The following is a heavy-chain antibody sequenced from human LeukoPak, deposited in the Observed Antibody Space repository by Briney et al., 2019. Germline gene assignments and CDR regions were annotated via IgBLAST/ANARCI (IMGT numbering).Heavy chain of an antibody. J-gene: IGHJ6*03. Sequence: GGSLRLSCAASGFTFSSYWMSWVRQAQGKWLEWVANIKQDGSEKYYVDSVKGRFTISRDNAKNSLYLQMNSLRAEDTAVYYCARDFVARRAMWYYYSYYMDVWGKGTTVTVSS. CDR3: ARDFVARRAMWYYYSYYMDV. D-gene: IGHD5-12*01. CDR1: GFTFSSYW. CDR2: IKQDGSEK. V-gene: IGHV3-7*01.